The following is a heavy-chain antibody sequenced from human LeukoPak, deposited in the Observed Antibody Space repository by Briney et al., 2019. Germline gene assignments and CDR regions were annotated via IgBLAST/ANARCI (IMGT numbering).Heavy chain of an antibody. CDR2: IYYSGST. Sequence: PSETLSLTCTVSGGSISNYYWSWIRQPPGKGLEWIGYIYYSGSTNYNPSLKSRVTISVDTSKNQFSLKLSSVTAADTAVYYCARDRPESSTVTTLVGFDIWGQGTMVTVSS. J-gene: IGHJ3*02. CDR1: GGSISNYY. D-gene: IGHD4-17*01. V-gene: IGHV4-59*01. CDR3: ARDRPESSTVTTLVGFDI.